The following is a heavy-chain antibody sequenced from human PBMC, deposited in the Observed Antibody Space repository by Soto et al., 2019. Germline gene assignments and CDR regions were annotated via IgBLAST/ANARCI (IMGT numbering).Heavy chain of an antibody. V-gene: IGHV3-23*01. D-gene: IGHD3-10*01. CDR3: AKDRSTYYLVPPFDP. CDR1: GFTCSSYA. CDR2: ISGSGGST. Sequence: GGSLRLSCAASGFTCSSYAMSWVRQAPGKGLEWVSAISGSGGSTYYADSVKGRFTISRDNSKNTLYLQMNSLRAEDTAVYYCAKDRSTYYLVPPFDPWGQGTLVTVSS. J-gene: IGHJ5*02.